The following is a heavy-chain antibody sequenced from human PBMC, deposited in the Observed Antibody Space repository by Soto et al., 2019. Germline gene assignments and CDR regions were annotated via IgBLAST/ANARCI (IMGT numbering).Heavy chain of an antibody. CDR1: GYTFTSYG. CDR2: ISAYNGNT. Sequence: GASGKVSCKASGYTFTSYGISWVRQAPGQGLEWMGWISAYNGNTNYAQKLQGRVTMTTDTSTSTAYMELRSLRSDDTAVYYCARDEGTAMIVVVIGHFQHWGQGTLVTVSS. J-gene: IGHJ1*01. CDR3: ARDEGTAMIVVVIGHFQH. D-gene: IGHD3-22*01. V-gene: IGHV1-18*01.